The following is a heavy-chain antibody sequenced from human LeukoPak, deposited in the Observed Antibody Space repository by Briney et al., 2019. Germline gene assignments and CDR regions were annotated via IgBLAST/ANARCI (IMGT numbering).Heavy chain of an antibody. CDR2: IKEDGSDK. Sequence: GGSLRLSCAASGFSFSSYWMAWVRQAPGKGLEWVANIKEDGSDKNYVESMKGRFTISRDNAKDSVYLQMNSLRGEDTAVYYCARDAAYGYDRFDYWGQGTQVTVSS. D-gene: IGHD5-18*01. V-gene: IGHV3-7*01. J-gene: IGHJ4*02. CDR3: ARDAAYGYDRFDY. CDR1: GFSFSSYW.